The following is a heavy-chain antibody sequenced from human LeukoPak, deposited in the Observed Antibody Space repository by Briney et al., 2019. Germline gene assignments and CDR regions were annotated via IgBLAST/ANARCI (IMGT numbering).Heavy chain of an antibody. D-gene: IGHD4-17*01. V-gene: IGHV1-18*04. Sequence: ASVKLSCEASGYTFTRFGVGWGRQAPGQGREWMGWISAYNGNTNYTQKLQGRVTMTTDTSTSTAYMELRSLRSNDTAVYYCARVFGDYGNWFDPWGQGTLVTVSS. J-gene: IGHJ5*02. CDR3: ARVFGDYGNWFDP. CDR1: GYTFTRFG. CDR2: ISAYNGNT.